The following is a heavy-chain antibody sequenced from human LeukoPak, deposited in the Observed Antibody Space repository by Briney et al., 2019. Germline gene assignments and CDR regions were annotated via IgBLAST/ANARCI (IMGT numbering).Heavy chain of an antibody. CDR1: GFTFSSYS. CDR2: ISSSSSYI. CDR3: ASTITGTRGY. V-gene: IGHV3-21*01. D-gene: IGHD1-7*01. Sequence: GGSLRLSCAASGFTFSSYSMNWVRQAPGKGLGWVSSISSSSSYIYYADSVKGRFTISRDNAKNSLYLQMNSLRAEDTAVYYCASTITGTRGYWGQGTLVTVSS. J-gene: IGHJ4*02.